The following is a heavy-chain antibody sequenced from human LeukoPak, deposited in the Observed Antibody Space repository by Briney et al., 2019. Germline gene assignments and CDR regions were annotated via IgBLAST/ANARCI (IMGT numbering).Heavy chain of an antibody. CDR3: ARDRALGYCSGGSCGGGGY. CDR2: IYTSGST. V-gene: IGHV4-4*07. CDR1: GGSISSYY. J-gene: IGHJ4*02. Sequence: SETLSLTCTVSGGSISSYYWSWIRQPAGKGLEWIGRIYTSGSTNYNPSLKSRVTMSVDTFKNQFSLKLSSVTPAGTAVYYCARDRALGYCSGGSCGGGGYWGQGTLVTVSS. D-gene: IGHD2-15*01.